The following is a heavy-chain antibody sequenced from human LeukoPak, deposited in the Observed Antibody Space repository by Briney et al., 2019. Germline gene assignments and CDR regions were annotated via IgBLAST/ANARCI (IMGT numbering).Heavy chain of an antibody. Sequence: SETLSLTCAVYGGSFSGDYWSWIRQPPGKGLEWIGEINHSGSTNYNPSLKSRVTISVDTSKNQFSLKLSSVTAADTAVYYCARVGRAAGARYNWFDPWGQGTLVTVSS. J-gene: IGHJ5*02. V-gene: IGHV4-34*01. CDR1: GGSFSGDY. CDR2: INHSGST. CDR3: ARVGRAAGARYNWFDP. D-gene: IGHD6-13*01.